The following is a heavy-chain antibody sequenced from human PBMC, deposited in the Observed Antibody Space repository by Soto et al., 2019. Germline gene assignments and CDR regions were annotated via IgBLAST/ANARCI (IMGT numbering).Heavy chain of an antibody. D-gene: IGHD2-21*02. CDR3: AILGGAVTGIPGRWDN. CDR2: IIPIFGTP. J-gene: IGHJ4*02. V-gene: IGHV1-69*12. CDR1: GGTFSSYA. Sequence: QVQLVQSGAEVKKPGSSVKVSCKASGGTFSSYAISWVRQAPGQGLEWMGGIIPIFGTPNYAQRFQGRVTMTAGESTTTAYMEVSSLRYEDTAVYYCAILGGAVTGIPGRWDNWGQGTLVTVSS.